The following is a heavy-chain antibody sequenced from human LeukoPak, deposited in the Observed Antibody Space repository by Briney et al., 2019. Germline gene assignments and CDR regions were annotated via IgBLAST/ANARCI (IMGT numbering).Heavy chain of an antibody. J-gene: IGHJ4*02. CDR2: INHSGST. CDR1: GGSISSYY. Sequence: SETLSLTCTVSGGSISSYYWSWIRQPPGKGLEWIGEINHSGSTNYNPSLKSRVTISVDTSKNQFSLKLSSVTAADTAVYYCARVVVAVPFDYWGQGTLVTVSS. CDR3: ARVVVAVPFDY. V-gene: IGHV4-34*01. D-gene: IGHD2-15*01.